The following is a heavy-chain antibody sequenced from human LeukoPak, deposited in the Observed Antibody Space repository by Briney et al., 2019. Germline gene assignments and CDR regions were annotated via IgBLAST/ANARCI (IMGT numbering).Heavy chain of an antibody. CDR3: ARVKTIRQCNWFDP. CDR2: ISAYNGNT. CDR1: GYTFTSYG. Sequence: ASVKVSCKASGYTFTSYGISWVRQAPGQGLEWMGWISAYNGNTNYAQKLQGRVTMTTDTSTSTAYMELRSLRSDDTAVYYCARVKTIRQCNWFDPWGQGTLVTVSS. J-gene: IGHJ5*02. D-gene: IGHD3-3*01. V-gene: IGHV1-18*01.